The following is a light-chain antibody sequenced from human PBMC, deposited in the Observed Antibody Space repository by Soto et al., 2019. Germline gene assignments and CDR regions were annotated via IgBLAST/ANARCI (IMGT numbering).Light chain of an antibody. CDR1: QSLLHSSGNHD. CDR2: WGS. J-gene: IGKJ5*01. CDR3: LQGQQSPIL. Sequence: VMTHSPLSLPVTPGEPAPMSCRSSQSLLHSSGNHDLDWYVQKPGQSPQLLIYWGSSRASGVPDRFSGSGSGTDFTLQIRRVEAEDVGIYYCLQGQQSPILFGQGKR. V-gene: IGKV2-28*01.